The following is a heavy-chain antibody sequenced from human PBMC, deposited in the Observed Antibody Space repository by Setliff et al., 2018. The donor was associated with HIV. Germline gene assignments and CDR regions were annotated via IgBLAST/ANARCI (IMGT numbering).Heavy chain of an antibody. CDR3: VRDLAREIAH. CDR1: GFTFSSYW. Sequence: GGSLRLSCAASGFTFSSYWMSWVRQAPGKGLEWVASLTPDGGQVYYADSVRGRFTISRDNGKNSLTLQMNSLRAEDTGLYYCVRDLAREIAHWGQGTLVTVSS. J-gene: IGHJ4*02. V-gene: IGHV3-7*01. D-gene: IGHD3-10*01. CDR2: LTPDGGQV.